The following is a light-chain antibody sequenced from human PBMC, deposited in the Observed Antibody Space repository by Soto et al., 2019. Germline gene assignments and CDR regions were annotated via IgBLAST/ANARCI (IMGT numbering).Light chain of an antibody. CDR3: QVWDSRSDHHV. J-gene: IGLJ1*01. CDR1: NIGSKS. CDR2: YDS. V-gene: IGLV3-21*04. Sequence: SYELTQPPSVSVAPGKTARITCGGNNIGSKSVHWYQQKPGQAPVLVIYYDSDRPSGIPERFSGSNSGNTATLTISRVEAGDEADYYCQVWDSRSDHHVFGTGTKLTVL.